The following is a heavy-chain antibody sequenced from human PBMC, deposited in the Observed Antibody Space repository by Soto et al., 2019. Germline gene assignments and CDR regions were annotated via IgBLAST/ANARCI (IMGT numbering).Heavy chain of an antibody. Sequence: GGFLRLYCTASGFTFSSYWMSWVRQAPGKGLEWVANIKQDGSEKQYVDSVKGRFTISRDNAKRSLHLQMNGLRAEDTAVYYCGRGHSAPDHWGQGT. CDR2: IKQDGSEK. CDR1: GFTFSSYW. V-gene: IGHV3-7*01. J-gene: IGHJ4*02. CDR3: GRGHSAPDH.